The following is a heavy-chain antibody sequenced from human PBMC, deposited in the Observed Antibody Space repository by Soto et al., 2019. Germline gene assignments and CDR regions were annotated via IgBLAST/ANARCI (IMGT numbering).Heavy chain of an antibody. Sequence: GGSLRLSCAASGFTFSNAWMSWVRQAPGKGLEWVGRIKSKTDGETTDYAAPVKGRFTMSRDDSKNTLYLQMNSLETEDTGVYYCVKDYYDSSGYSSGDLDAFDIWGQGTMVTVSS. CDR2: IKSKTDGETT. J-gene: IGHJ3*02. D-gene: IGHD3-22*01. CDR1: GFTFSNAW. V-gene: IGHV3-15*01. CDR3: VKDYYDSSGYSSGDLDAFDI.